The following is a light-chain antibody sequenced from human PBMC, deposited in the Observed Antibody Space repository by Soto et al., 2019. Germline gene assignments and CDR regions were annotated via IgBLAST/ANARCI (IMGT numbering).Light chain of an antibody. V-gene: IGLV2-23*01. CDR1: SRDVGSYNL. J-gene: IGLJ2*01. CDR3: CSYAGVPIVI. CDR2: EGS. Sequence: QSALTQPASESGSPGQSITISCTGTSRDVGSYNLVSWYQQHPGKAPKLMIYEGSKRPSGVSDRFSGSKSDYTASLTISGLQAEDEADYYCCSYAGVPIVIFGGGTQLTVL.